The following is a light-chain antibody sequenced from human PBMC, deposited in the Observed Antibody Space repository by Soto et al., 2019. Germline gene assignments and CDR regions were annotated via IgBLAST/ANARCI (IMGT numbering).Light chain of an antibody. Sequence: EIVLTQSPAPPSLSPGEGATLSCRASQSISTYLAWYQQKPGQAPRLLIYDAFNRATGIPARFSGSGSGTDFTPTISSLEPEDFASYYCQQCSSWPTCGQGTKVDIK. CDR2: DAF. CDR3: QQCSSWPT. CDR1: QSISTY. J-gene: IGKJ1*01. V-gene: IGKV3-11*01.